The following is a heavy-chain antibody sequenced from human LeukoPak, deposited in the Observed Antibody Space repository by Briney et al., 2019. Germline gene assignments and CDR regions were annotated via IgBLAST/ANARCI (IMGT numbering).Heavy chain of an antibody. CDR2: INSDGSSA. D-gene: IGHD3-22*01. Sequence: PGGSLRLSCAASGFTFSNNWMYWVRQAPGKGLVWVSRINSDGSSASYADSVKGRFTISRDNAKNTLYLQMNSPRAEDTAVYYCARDSRGYYEAFDIWGQGTMVTVSS. CDR1: GFTFSNNW. CDR3: ARDSRGYYEAFDI. J-gene: IGHJ3*02. V-gene: IGHV3-74*01.